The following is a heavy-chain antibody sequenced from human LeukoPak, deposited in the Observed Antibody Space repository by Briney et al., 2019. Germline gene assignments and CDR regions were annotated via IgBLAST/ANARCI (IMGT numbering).Heavy chain of an antibody. CDR1: GGSFSGYY. Sequence: SETLSLTCAVYGGSFSGYYWSWIRQPPGKGLEWIGEINHSGSTNYNPSLKSRVTISVDTSKNQFSLKLSYVTAADTAVYYCARVGLRYYGSGRGPFDYWGQGTLVTVSS. D-gene: IGHD3-10*01. J-gene: IGHJ4*02. V-gene: IGHV4-34*01. CDR3: ARVGLRYYGSGRGPFDY. CDR2: INHSGST.